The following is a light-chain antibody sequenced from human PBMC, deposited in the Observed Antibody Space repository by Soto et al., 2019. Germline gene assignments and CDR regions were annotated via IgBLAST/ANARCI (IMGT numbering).Light chain of an antibody. V-gene: IGKV3-15*01. CDR3: QQYNNWPPWT. CDR2: GAS. CDR1: QSVSNN. J-gene: IGKJ1*01. Sequence: EIVLTQSPGTLSLSPGERATLSCRTSQSVSNNYLAWYQQKPGQAPRLLIYGASTRATGIPARFSGSGSGTAFTLTISSLQSEDFAVYYCQQYNNWPPWTFGQGTKVDIK.